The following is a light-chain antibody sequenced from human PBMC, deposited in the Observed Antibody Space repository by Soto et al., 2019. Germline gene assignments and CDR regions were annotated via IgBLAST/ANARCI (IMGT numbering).Light chain of an antibody. V-gene: IGLV1-36*01. Sequence: QSVLTQPPSVSAAPRQRVTISCFGSSSNIGNNAVNWYQQLPGKAPKLLIYYDDLLPSGVSDRFSGSKSGTSASLAISGLQSEDEAAYYCAAWDDSLNGYVFGTETKVTVL. CDR2: YDD. J-gene: IGLJ1*01. CDR3: AAWDDSLNGYV. CDR1: SSNIGNNA.